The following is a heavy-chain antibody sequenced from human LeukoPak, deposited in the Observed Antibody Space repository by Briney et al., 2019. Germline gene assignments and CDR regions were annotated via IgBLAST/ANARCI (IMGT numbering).Heavy chain of an antibody. V-gene: IGHV4-59*01. D-gene: IGHD5-24*01. CDR1: GGSISSYY. CDR3: ARVPGDGSNFDY. J-gene: IGHJ4*02. Sequence: PSETLSLTCTVSGGSISSYYWSWIRQPPGKGLEWIGYIYYSGSTNYNPSLKSRVTISVDTSKNQFSLKLSSVTAADTAVYYCARVPGDGSNFDYWGQGTLVTVSS. CDR2: IYYSGST.